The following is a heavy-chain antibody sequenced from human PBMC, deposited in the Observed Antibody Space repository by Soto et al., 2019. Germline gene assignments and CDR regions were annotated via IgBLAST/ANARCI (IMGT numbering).Heavy chain of an antibody. D-gene: IGHD1-7*01. CDR3: AKNQERELPRVIDF. V-gene: IGHV3-23*01. CDR2: MSGSSSTT. J-gene: IGHJ4*02. Sequence: LRLSCATSGLTFSNYAMSWVRQSPGGGLEWVSSMSGSSSTTYYADSVKGRFTISRDRSKNTLYLQMSSLRAEDTALYYCAKNQERELPRVIDFWGQGTLVTVSS. CDR1: GLTFSNYA.